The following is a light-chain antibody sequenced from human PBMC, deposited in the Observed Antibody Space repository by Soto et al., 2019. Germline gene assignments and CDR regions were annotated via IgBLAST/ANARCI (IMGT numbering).Light chain of an antibody. CDR2: KAS. CDR1: QSISSW. V-gene: IGKV1-5*03. Sequence: DSQMAQSPSTLSSSVGDRVTSSCRASQSISSWLAWYQQKPGKAPKLLIYKASSLESGVPSRFSGSGSGTEFTLTISSLQPEDFATYYCHQYNTYPLTFGQGTRLEI. J-gene: IGKJ5*01. CDR3: HQYNTYPLT.